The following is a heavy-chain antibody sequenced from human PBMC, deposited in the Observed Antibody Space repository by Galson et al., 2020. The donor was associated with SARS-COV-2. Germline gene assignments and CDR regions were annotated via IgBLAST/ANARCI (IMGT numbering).Heavy chain of an antibody. CDR2: IDWDDDK. CDR3: ARIRYDYVWGSYRLGAFDI. V-gene: IGHV2-70*11. CDR1: GFSLSTSGMC. Sequence: SGPTLVKPTQTLTLTCTFSGFSLSTSGMCVSWIRQPPGKALEWLARIDWDDDKYYSTSLKTRLTISKDTSKNQVVLTMTNMDPVDTATYYCARIRYDYVWGSYRLGAFDIWGQGTMVTVSS. D-gene: IGHD3-16*02. J-gene: IGHJ3*02.